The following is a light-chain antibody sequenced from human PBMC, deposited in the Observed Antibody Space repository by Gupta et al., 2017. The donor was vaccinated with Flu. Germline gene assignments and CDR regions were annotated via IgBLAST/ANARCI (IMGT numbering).Light chain of an antibody. CDR2: DAS. Sequence: PSSLSASVGDKVTITCQASQDISNYLNWYQHKPGEAPTLLIYDASKLEIGVPSRFSGSGSGTDFTFTIISLQPEDLGTYYCQQYDSVPITFGGGTKVEIK. CDR1: QDISNY. J-gene: IGKJ4*01. V-gene: IGKV1-33*01. CDR3: QQYDSVPIT.